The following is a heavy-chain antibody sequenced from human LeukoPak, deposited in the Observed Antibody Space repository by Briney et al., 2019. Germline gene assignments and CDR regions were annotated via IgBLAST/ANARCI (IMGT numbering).Heavy chain of an antibody. D-gene: IGHD1-1*01. V-gene: IGHV4-39*01. Sequence: SETLSLTCTVSGDSISSSNYYWGWVRQPPGKGLEWIGCISYRGNTYYNSSLKSRVTISVDMSKNQFSLRLSSMTDADRAVYYCARGQLALYYYNGMDVWGQGTTVTVSS. CDR3: ARGQLALYYYNGMDV. CDR1: GDSISSSNYY. J-gene: IGHJ6*02. CDR2: ISYRGNT.